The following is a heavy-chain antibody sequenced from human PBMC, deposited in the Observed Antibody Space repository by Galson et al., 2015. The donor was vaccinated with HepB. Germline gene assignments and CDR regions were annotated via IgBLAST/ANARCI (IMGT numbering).Heavy chain of an antibody. CDR1: GGSISSSSYY. Sequence: SETLSLTCTVSGGSISSSSYYWGWIRQPPGKGLEWIGSIYYSGSTYYNPSLKSRVTISVDTSKNQFSLKLSSVTAADTAVYYCARSPILHSDFLIKVVVVAAMYFLWGQGTLVTVSS. CDR2: IYYSGST. D-gene: IGHD2-15*01. V-gene: IGHV4-39*01. J-gene: IGHJ4*02. CDR3: ARSPILHSDFLIKVVVVAAMYFL.